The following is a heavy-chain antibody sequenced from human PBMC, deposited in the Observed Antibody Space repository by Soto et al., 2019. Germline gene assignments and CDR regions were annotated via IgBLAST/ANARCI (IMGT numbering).Heavy chain of an antibody. V-gene: IGHV1-2*04. CDR2: INPNSGGT. J-gene: IGHJ6*02. Sequence: ASVKVSCKASGYTFTGYYMHWVQQAPGQGLEWMGWINPNSGGTNYAQKFQGWVTMTRDTSISTAYMELSRLRSDDTAVYYCARDSGYCGGDCSLYYYYGMDVWGQGTTVTVSS. CDR3: ARDSGYCGGDCSLYYYYGMDV. D-gene: IGHD2-21*02. CDR1: GYTFTGYY.